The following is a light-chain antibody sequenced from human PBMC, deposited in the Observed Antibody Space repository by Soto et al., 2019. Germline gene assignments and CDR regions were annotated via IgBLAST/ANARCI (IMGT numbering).Light chain of an antibody. CDR1: QSVSSYY. Sequence: EIVMTQSPATLSVSPGERATLSSRASQSVSSYYLAWYQQKPGQAPRLLIYAASSRATGIPDRFSGGGSGTDFTLTISRLEPEDFAVYYCQQCGSSPWTFGQGTKVDIK. J-gene: IGKJ1*01. CDR2: AAS. V-gene: IGKV3-20*01. CDR3: QQCGSSPWT.